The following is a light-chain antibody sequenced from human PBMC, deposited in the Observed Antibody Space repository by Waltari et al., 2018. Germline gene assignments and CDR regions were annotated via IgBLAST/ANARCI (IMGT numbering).Light chain of an antibody. Sequence: DIQMTKSPSSVSASVGDRVTISCRASHDISSYLAWYQQKPGKAPKLLIYAASSWLSGVPSRFSGSGSGTDFTLTISSLQADDSATYYCQQGKTFPLTFGGGTKVEI. CDR3: QQGKTFPLT. CDR2: AAS. J-gene: IGKJ4*01. CDR1: HDISSY. V-gene: IGKV1-12*01.